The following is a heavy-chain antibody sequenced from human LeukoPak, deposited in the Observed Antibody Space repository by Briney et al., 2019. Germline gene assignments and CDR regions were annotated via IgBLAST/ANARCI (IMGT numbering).Heavy chain of an antibody. CDR1: GGSLSSYY. CDR2: IYYSGST. D-gene: IGHD6-6*01. CDR3: ARDASIAARGWFDP. J-gene: IGHJ5*02. Sequence: SETLSLTCTVSGGSLSSYYWSWIRQPPGKGLEWIGYIYYSGSTNYNPPLKSRVTISVATSKNQFSLKLSSVTAADTAVYYCARDASIAARGWFDPWGQGTLVTVSS. V-gene: IGHV4-59*01.